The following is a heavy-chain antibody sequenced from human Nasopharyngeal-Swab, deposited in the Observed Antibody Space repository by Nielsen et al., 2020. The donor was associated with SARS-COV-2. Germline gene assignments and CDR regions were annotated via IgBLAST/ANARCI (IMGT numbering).Heavy chain of an antibody. Sequence: GGSLRLSCSASGFTFSSYAMICVRPAPGKGLERVSAISGSGGSTYYADSVKGRFTISRDNSKNTLYLQMNSLRAEDTAVYYCAKDSTMVRGRGGFDPWGQGTLVTVSS. CDR2: ISGSGGST. D-gene: IGHD3-10*01. CDR3: AKDSTMVRGRGGFDP. V-gene: IGHV3-23*01. J-gene: IGHJ5*02. CDR1: GFTFSSYA.